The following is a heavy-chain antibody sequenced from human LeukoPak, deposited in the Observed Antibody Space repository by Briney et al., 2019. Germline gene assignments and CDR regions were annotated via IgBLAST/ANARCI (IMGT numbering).Heavy chain of an antibody. D-gene: IGHD1-7*01. V-gene: IGHV1-2*06. CDR2: VNPHSGGT. CDR3: ERDITGTTPN. CDR1: GYTCTGYY. Sequence: ASVKVSCKASGYTCTGYYMHWVRQAPGQGLEWMGRVNPHSGGTNYAQKFQGRVTMTRDTSISTAYMELSRLRSDDTAVYYCERDITGTTPNWGQGTLVTVSS. J-gene: IGHJ4*02.